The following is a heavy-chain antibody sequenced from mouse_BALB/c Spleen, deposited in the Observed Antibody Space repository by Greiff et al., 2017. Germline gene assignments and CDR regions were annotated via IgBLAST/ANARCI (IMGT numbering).Heavy chain of an antibody. V-gene: IGHV5-12-2*01. CDR3: ARRFYDSWYFDV. CDR1: GFTFRSST. Sequence: EVMLVESGGGLVQPGGSLKLSCAASGFTFRSSTMSWVRQTPEKRLEWVAYISNGGGSTYYPDTVKGRFTISRDNAKNTLYLQMSSLKSEDTAMYYCARRFYDSWYFDVWGAGTTVTVSS. J-gene: IGHJ1*01. D-gene: IGHD2-3*01. CDR2: ISNGGGST.